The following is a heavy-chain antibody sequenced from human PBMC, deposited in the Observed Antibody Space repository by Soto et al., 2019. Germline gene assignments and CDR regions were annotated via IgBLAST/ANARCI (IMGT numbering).Heavy chain of an antibody. CDR3: ATDMGATQGPFDN. Sequence: EVQVLESGGGLVQPGGSLRLSCVVSVFPFGANAMSWVRQAPGKGLEWVSGLSNTGRRTSYADSVKCRFNISRDNSENTVYRQMNSLRVEATAVYYCATDMGATQGPFDNWGQGHLVTVSP. D-gene: IGHD1-26*01. CDR2: LSNTGRRT. CDR1: VFPFGANA. J-gene: IGHJ4*02. V-gene: IGHV3-23*01.